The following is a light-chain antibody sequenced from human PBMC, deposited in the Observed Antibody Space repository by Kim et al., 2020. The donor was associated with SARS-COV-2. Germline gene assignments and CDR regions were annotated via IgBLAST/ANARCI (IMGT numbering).Light chain of an antibody. CDR2: AAS. CDR1: QDISSW. J-gene: IGKJ4*01. Sequence: DIQMTQSPSYVSASVGDRVTITCRASQDISSWLAWYQQKPGTAPKVLIYAASSLQSGVPSRFSGTGSETDFTLTISSLQPEDFATYYCQQAHSFPLTFGGGTKVEI. CDR3: QQAHSFPLT. V-gene: IGKV1-12*01.